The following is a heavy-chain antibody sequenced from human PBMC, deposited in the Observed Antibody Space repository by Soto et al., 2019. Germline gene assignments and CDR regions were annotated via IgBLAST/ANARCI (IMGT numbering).Heavy chain of an antibody. CDR3: AREGRFLEWFPPGLDYFDY. CDR1: GFTFSSYA. V-gene: IGHV3-30-3*01. J-gene: IGHJ4*02. Sequence: QVQLVESGGGVVQPGRSLRLSCAASGFTFSSYAMHWVRQAPGKGLEWVAVISYDGSNKYYADSVKGRFTISRDNSKNTLYLQMNSLRAEDTAVYYCAREGRFLEWFPPGLDYFDYWGQGTLVTVSS. CDR2: ISYDGSNK. D-gene: IGHD3-3*01.